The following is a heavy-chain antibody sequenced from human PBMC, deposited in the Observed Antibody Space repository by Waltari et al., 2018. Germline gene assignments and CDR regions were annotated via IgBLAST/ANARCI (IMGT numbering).Heavy chain of an antibody. D-gene: IGHD4-17*01. J-gene: IGHJ4*02. CDR2: IDYSVST. CDR1: GRSISSSRYY. CDR3: ARAGDYRVY. Sequence: QLQLQESGPGLVKPSETLSLTCPVSGRSISSSRYYWGWTRQPPGKGLEWIGSIDYSVSTYYNPSLKSRVTISVDTSKNQFSLKLSSVTAAYTAVYYCARAGDYRVYWGQGTLVTVSS. V-gene: IGHV4-39*07.